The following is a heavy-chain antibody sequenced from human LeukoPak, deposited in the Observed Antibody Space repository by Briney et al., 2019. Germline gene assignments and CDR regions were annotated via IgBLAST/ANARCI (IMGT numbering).Heavy chain of an antibody. CDR1: GFTFRTYG. CDR3: ARTHCSDDSCLSPYYYYYLDV. D-gene: IGHD2-15*01. Sequence: PGGSLRLSCAASGFTFRTYGMHWVRQAPGKGLEWGSFIRFDELDRYYADSVKGRFFISRDNSRSTLYLQMNSLRAEDTAVYYCARTHCSDDSCLSPYYYYYLDVWGKGTTVTVSS. J-gene: IGHJ6*03. CDR2: IRFDELDR. V-gene: IGHV3-30*02.